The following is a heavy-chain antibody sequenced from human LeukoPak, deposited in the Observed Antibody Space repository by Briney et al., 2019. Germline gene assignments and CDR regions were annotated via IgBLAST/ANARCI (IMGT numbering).Heavy chain of an antibody. CDR3: AILSGGEEAY. V-gene: IGHV4-61*02. Sequence: PSQTLSLTCTVSGGSISSGSYYWSWIRQPAGKGLEWIGRIYTSGSTNYNPSLKSRVTISIDTSKNQFSLKLSSVTPAGTAMYYCAILSGGEEAYWGQGILVTVSS. CDR1: GGSISSGSYY. CDR2: IYTSGST. J-gene: IGHJ4*02. D-gene: IGHD2-21*01.